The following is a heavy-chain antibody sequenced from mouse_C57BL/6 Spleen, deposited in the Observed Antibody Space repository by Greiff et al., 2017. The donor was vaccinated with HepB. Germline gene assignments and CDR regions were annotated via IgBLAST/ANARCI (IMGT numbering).Heavy chain of an antibody. V-gene: IGHV1-59*01. CDR1: GYTFTSYW. CDR2: IDPSDSYT. J-gene: IGHJ4*01. D-gene: IGHD4-1*01. CDR3: ARGIYWDRAMDY. Sequence: QVQLQQSGAELVRPGTSVKLSCKASGYTFTSYWMHWVKQRPGQGLEWIGVIDPSDSYTNYNQKFKGKATLTVDTSSSTAYMQLSSLTSEDSAVYYCARGIYWDRAMDYWGQGTSVTVSS.